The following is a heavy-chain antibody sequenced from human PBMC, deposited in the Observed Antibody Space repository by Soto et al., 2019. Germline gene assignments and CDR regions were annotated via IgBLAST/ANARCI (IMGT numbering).Heavy chain of an antibody. D-gene: IGHD2-15*01. Sequence: QVQLVESGGGVVQPGRSLRLSCAASGFTFSSYGMHWVRQAPGKGLEWVAVISYDGSNKYYADSVKGRFTISRDNSKNTRYLQMNSLSAEDTAVYYCAKFDGGNPLAAFDIWGQGTMVTVSS. CDR3: AKFDGGNPLAAFDI. CDR1: GFTFSSYG. V-gene: IGHV3-30*18. CDR2: ISYDGSNK. J-gene: IGHJ3*02.